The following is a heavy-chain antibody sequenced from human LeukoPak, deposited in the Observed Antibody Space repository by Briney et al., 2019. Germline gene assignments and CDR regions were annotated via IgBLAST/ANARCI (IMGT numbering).Heavy chain of an antibody. CDR2: ISAYNGNT. CDR3: AREVSDYGSDYYYMDV. J-gene: IGHJ6*03. D-gene: IGHD3-10*01. V-gene: IGHV1-18*01. CDR1: GYTFTSYG. Sequence: GASVKVSCKASGYTFTSYGISWVRQAPGQGLEWMGWISAYNGNTNYAQKLQGRVTMTTDTSTSTAYMELRSLRSDDTAVYYCAREVSDYGSDYYYMDVWGKGTTVTVSS.